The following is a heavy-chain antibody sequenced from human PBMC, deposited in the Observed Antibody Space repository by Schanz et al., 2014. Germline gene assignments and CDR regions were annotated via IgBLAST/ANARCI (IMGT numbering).Heavy chain of an antibody. CDR2: RYDGSNQ. J-gene: IGHJ4*02. D-gene: IGHD5-12*01. Sequence: QVQLVESGGGVVQPGRSLRLSCAASGFIFGTAGLHWVRQPPGKGLEWVAFRYDGSNQYYADSVKGRFTISRDNSKNTLSLQMNSLRAEDTAVYYCAKGFGGYDLVLDYWGQGTLVAVSS. CDR3: AKGFGGYDLVLDY. CDR1: GFIFGTAG. V-gene: IGHV3-30*02.